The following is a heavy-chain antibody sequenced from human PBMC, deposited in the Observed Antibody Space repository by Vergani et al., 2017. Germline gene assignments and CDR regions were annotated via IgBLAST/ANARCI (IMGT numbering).Heavy chain of an antibody. CDR1: GFTFSSYA. CDR2: ISGSGGST. V-gene: IGHV3-23*01. CDR3: AKDAEGGGATSDYYYGMDV. Sequence: EVQLLESGGGLVQPGGSLRLSCAASGFTFSSYAMSWVRQAPGKGLEWVSAISGSGGSTYYADSVKGRFTISRDNSKNTLYLQMNSLRAEDTAVYYCAKDAEGGGATSDYYYGMDVWGQGTTVTVSS. J-gene: IGHJ6*02. D-gene: IGHD1-26*01.